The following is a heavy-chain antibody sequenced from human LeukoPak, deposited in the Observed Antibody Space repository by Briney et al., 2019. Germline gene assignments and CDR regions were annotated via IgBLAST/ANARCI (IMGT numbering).Heavy chain of an antibody. Sequence: GGSLRLSCAASGFTFDDYAMHWVRQAPGKGLEWVSGISWNSGSIGYADSVKGRFTISRDNAKNSLYLQMNSLRAEDTALYYCAKGGYSSSWPPAYYSDYWGQGTLVTVSS. CDR1: GFTFDDYA. V-gene: IGHV3-9*01. CDR3: AKGGYSSSWPPAYYSDY. CDR2: ISWNSGSI. D-gene: IGHD6-13*01. J-gene: IGHJ4*02.